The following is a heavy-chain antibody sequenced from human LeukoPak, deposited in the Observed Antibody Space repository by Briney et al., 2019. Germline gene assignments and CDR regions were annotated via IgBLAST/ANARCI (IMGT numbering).Heavy chain of an antibody. J-gene: IGHJ4*02. Sequence: PGGSLRLSCAASGFTFSYYWMSWVRQAPGKGLEWVANIKEDGSEIYYVDSVKGRFTISRDSAKNSMYLQMNSLRAEDTAVYYCARDLATRQRTGLYDSWGQGALVTVSS. CDR3: ARDLATRQRTGLYDS. V-gene: IGHV3-7*01. D-gene: IGHD3-16*02. CDR2: IKEDGSEI. CDR1: GFTFSYYW.